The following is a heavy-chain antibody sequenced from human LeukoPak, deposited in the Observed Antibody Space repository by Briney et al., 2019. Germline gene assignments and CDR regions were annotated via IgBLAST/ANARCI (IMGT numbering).Heavy chain of an antibody. CDR1: GYYFSSQW. CDR2: IDPTDSYT. CDR3: ARHFGYNFNS. V-gene: IGHV5-10-1*01. Sequence: GESLKISCQASGYYFSSQWISWVRQMPGKGLEWMGRIDPTDSYTNYSPSFQGHVTISVDKSISTAYLQWSSLKASDTAIYYCARHFGYNFNSWGQGTLAAVSS. D-gene: IGHD5-12*01. J-gene: IGHJ4*02.